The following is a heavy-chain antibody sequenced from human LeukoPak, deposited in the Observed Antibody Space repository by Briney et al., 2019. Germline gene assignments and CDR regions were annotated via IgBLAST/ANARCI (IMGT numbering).Heavy chain of an antibody. V-gene: IGHV3-23*01. D-gene: IGHD6-19*01. CDR3: ARGRGQWLVFYGMDV. Sequence: GGSLRLSCAASGFTFSSYAMSWVRQAPGKGLEWVSSIGDSGGATYYADSVKGRFIISRDNFKSTLYLQMNSLRAEDTAVYYCARGRGQWLVFYGMDVWGQGTTVTVSS. CDR1: GFTFSSYA. J-gene: IGHJ6*02. CDR2: IGDSGGAT.